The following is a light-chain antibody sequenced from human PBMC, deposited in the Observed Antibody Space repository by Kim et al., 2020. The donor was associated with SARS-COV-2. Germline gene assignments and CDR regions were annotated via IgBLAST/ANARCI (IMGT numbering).Light chain of an antibody. CDR1: SSDVGGYNY. V-gene: IGLV2-14*03. J-gene: IGLJ2*01. Sequence: QSALTQPASVSGSPGQSITISCTGTSSDVGGYNYVSWYQQLPGKVPKLMIYDLIERPSGVSNRFSGSKSGNTAYLTISGLQAEDEADYYCTSYTVIGAMIFGGGTQLTVL. CDR3: TSYTVIGAMI. CDR2: DLI.